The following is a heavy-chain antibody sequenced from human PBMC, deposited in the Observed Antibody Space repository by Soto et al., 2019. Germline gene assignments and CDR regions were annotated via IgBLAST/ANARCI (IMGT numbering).Heavy chain of an antibody. CDR1: GFTFSSYA. CDR3: AKDVCSSIPNNYYGMNG. J-gene: IGHJ6*02. Sequence: GGSLRLSCAASGFTFSSYAMSWVRQAPGKGLEWVSVISGSGDTTYYRDSVKGRFTISRDNSKNTLYLQMNSLRVADSAVYYCAKDVCSSIPNNYYGMNGWGQGTTVTVSS. D-gene: IGHD2-2*01. V-gene: IGHV3-23*01. CDR2: ISGSGDTT.